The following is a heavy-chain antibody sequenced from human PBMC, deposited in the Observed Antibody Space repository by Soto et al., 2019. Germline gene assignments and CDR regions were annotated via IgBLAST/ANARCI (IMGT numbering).Heavy chain of an antibody. D-gene: IGHD1-26*01. CDR1: GYSISSSNW. J-gene: IGHJ5*02. Sequence: SETLSLTCAVSGYSISSSNWWGWIRQPPGKGLEWIGYIYYSGSTYYNPSLKSRVTMSVDTSKSQFSLKLSSVTAVDTAVYYCARKVVVGATHWFDPWGQGTLVTVSS. CDR2: IYYSGST. V-gene: IGHV4-28*01. CDR3: ARKVVVGATHWFDP.